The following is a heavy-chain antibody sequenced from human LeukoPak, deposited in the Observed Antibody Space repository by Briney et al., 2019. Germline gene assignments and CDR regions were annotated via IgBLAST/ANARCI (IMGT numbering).Heavy chain of an antibody. CDR3: ARPGLGARHFDS. Sequence: SETLSPTCTVSGGSISSSAYYWGWIRQPPGEGLEWIATIYYTGITYYNPSLKSRVTISIDTSKNQFTLKLSSVTAADTAVYYCARPGLGARHFDSWGQGTLVTVSS. CDR2: IYYTGIT. CDR1: GGSISSSAYY. V-gene: IGHV4-39*01. J-gene: IGHJ4*02. D-gene: IGHD6-6*01.